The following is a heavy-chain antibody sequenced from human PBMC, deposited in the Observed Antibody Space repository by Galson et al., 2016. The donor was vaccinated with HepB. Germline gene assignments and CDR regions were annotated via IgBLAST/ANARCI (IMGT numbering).Heavy chain of an antibody. V-gene: IGHV3-20*04. CDR2: IHWNGESE. CDR1: GFTFDDYG. Sequence: SLRLSCAASGFTFDDYGMSWVRQVPGKGLEWVSGIHWNGESESYGDSVRGRFTISGDNSRNSVSLQLNSLRAEDTALYYCARVAGGGQRGAIDIWGQGTMVIVSS. J-gene: IGHJ3*02. CDR3: ARVAGGGQRGAIDI. D-gene: IGHD6-19*01.